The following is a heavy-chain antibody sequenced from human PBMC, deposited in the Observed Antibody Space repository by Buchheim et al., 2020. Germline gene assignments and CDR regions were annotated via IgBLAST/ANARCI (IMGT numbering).Heavy chain of an antibody. Sequence: EVQLLESGGGLVQPGGSLRLSCAASGLTFSSYAMSWVRQAPGKGLEWVSVISGSGGSTYYAHSVKGRFTISRGNSKNTPELQMNSLRADDTAVYYCVVVPAAIAYSYYYGLDVWGQGNT. CDR1: GLTFSSYA. D-gene: IGHD2-2*01. CDR2: ISGSGGST. CDR3: VVVPAAIAYSYYYGLDV. V-gene: IGHV3-23*01. J-gene: IGHJ6*02.